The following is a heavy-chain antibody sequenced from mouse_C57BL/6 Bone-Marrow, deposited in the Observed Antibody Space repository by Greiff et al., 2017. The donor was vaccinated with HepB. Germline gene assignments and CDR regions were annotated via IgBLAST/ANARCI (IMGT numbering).Heavy chain of an antibody. J-gene: IGHJ3*01. CDR3: ARVGGFAWFAY. CDR1: GFTFSDYG. D-gene: IGHD3-1*01. CDR2: ISNLAYSI. V-gene: IGHV5-15*01. Sequence: DVMLVVSGGGLVQPGGSLKLSCAASGFTFSDYGMAWVRQAPRKGPEWVAFISNLAYSIYYADTVTGRFTISRENAKNTLYREMSSLRSEDTAMYYCARVGGFAWFAYWGQGTLVTVSA.